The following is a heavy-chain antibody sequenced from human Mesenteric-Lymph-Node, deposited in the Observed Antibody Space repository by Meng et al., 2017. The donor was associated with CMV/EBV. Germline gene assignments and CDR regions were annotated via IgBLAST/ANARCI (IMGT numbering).Heavy chain of an antibody. J-gene: IGHJ5*02. V-gene: IGHV3-7*01. Sequence: GESLKIPCAASGFTFSSYWMSWVRQAPGKGLEWVANIKQDGSEKYYVDSVKGRFTISRDNAKNSLYLQMNSLRGEDTAVYYCAKSSITMVRGVMGDWFDPWGQGTLVTVSS. D-gene: IGHD3-10*01. CDR3: AKSSITMVRGVMGDWFDP. CDR1: GFTFSSYW. CDR2: IKQDGSEK.